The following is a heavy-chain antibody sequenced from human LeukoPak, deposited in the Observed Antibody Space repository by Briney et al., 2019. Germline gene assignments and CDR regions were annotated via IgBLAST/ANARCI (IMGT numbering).Heavy chain of an antibody. Sequence: PSETLSLTCTVPGGSISSYFWSWIRQPPGKGLEWIGYIYYSGSTNYNPSLKSRVTISVDTSKNQFSLKLSSVTAADTPVYYCARGGGFWSGYYLDYWGQGNLVTVSS. CDR2: IYYSGST. CDR3: ARGGGFWSGYYLDY. CDR1: GGSISSYF. D-gene: IGHD3-3*01. V-gene: IGHV4-59*01. J-gene: IGHJ4*02.